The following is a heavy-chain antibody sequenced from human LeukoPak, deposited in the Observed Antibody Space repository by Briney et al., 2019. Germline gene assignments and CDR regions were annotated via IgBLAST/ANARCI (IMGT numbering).Heavy chain of an antibody. D-gene: IGHD1-26*01. CDR3: AKSRGESRGASNY. CDR2: ISCSGDTT. CDR1: GFTFSSYA. V-gene: IGHV3-23*01. J-gene: IGHJ4*02. Sequence: TGGSLRLSCAASGFTFSSYAMNWDRQAPGKGLEWVSFISCSGDTTYYADSVKGRFTISRDSSKNTLYLQMNSLRAEDTAVYYCAKSRGESRGASNYWGQGTLVTVSS.